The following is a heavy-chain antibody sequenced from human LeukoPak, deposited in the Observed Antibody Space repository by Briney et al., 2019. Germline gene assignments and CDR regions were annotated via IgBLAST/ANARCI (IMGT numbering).Heavy chain of an antibody. Sequence: PGGSLRLSCTASGFTFSAYAMMWVRQAPGKGPGWVSAIRGGGGSAFYADSVKGRFTISRDNSKYTLFLQMNSLRAEDTAVYYCARDPNGDYIGAFDMWGQGTMVTVSS. D-gene: IGHD4-17*01. V-gene: IGHV3-23*01. J-gene: IGHJ3*02. CDR3: ARDPNGDYIGAFDM. CDR2: IRGGGGSA. CDR1: GFTFSAYA.